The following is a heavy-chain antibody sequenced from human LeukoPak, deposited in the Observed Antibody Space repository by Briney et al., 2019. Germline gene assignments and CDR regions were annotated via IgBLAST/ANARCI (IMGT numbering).Heavy chain of an antibody. D-gene: IGHD3-10*01. J-gene: IGHJ4*02. CDR2: INPSGGST. CDR3: ARVAGTRGYYYGSGSYYPFDY. CDR1: GYTFTSYG. Sequence: ASVKVSCKASGYTFTSYGISWVRQAPGQGLEWMGIINPSGGSTSYAQKFQGRVTMTRDMSTSTVYMELSSLRSEDTAVYYCARVAGTRGYYYGSGSYYPFDYWGQGTLVTVSS. V-gene: IGHV1-46*01.